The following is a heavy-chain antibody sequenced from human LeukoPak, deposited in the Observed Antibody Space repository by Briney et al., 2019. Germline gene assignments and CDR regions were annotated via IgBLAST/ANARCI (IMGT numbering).Heavy chain of an antibody. CDR1: SGCISNYY. D-gene: IGHD1/OR15-1a*01. CDR2: IYTSGST. Sequence: SQTLSLTCTVCSGCISNYYWSWIRQPAGKGLEWIGRIYTSGSTNYNPSLKSRVTMSVDTSKNQFSLKLSSVTAADTAVYYCAMNSAFPYSDYWGQGTLVTVSS. V-gene: IGHV4-4*07. J-gene: IGHJ4*02. CDR3: AMNSAFPYSDY.